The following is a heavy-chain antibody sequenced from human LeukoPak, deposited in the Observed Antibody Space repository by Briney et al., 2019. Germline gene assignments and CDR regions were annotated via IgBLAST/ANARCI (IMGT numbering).Heavy chain of an antibody. CDR2: IRDDGSNK. V-gene: IGHV3-30*02. CDR1: GFSFSNYG. CDR3: VDY. D-gene: IGHD2-15*01. Sequence: GGSLRLSCTASGFSFSNYGMLWVRQAPGKGLERVTFIRDDGSNKYYADSVKGRFTISRDNSKKTLYLYCAKLDCSGGSCYSEVDYWSQGTLVTVSS. J-gene: IGHJ4*02.